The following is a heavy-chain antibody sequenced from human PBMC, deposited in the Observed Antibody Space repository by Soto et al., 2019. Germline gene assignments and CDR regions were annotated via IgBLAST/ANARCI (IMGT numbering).Heavy chain of an antibody. V-gene: IGHV3-23*01. CDR3: AKGPAAAKKYYYYYGMDV. Sequence: LRLSCAASGFTFSSYAMSWVRQAPGKGLEWVSAISGSGGSTYYADSVKGRFTVSRDNSKNTLYLQMNSLRAEDTAVYYCAKGPAAAKKYYYYYGMDVWGQGTTVTVSS. J-gene: IGHJ6*02. CDR2: ISGSGGST. D-gene: IGHD6-13*01. CDR1: GFTFSSYA.